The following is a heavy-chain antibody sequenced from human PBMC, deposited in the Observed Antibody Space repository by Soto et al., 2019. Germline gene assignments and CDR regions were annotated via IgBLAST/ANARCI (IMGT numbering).Heavy chain of an antibody. J-gene: IGHJ6*02. CDR3: AIEGLAAAGTYYYYGMDV. D-gene: IGHD6-13*01. V-gene: IGHV1-69*12. Sequence: QVQLVQSGAEVKQSGSSVKVSCKASGGTFSSYAISWVRQAPGQGLEWMGGIIPIFGTANYAQKFQGRVTITADESTSTAYMELSSLRSEDTAVYYCAIEGLAAAGTYYYYGMDVWGQGTTVTVSS. CDR1: GGTFSSYA. CDR2: IIPIFGTA.